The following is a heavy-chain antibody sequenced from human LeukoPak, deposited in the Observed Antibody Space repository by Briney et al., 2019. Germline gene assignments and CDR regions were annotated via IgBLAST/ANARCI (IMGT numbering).Heavy chain of an antibody. CDR2: ITSSTRPI. D-gene: IGHD2-15*01. Sequence: GVSLRLFCAVSGFTFSSYSMSWVRHARAKGLVWLLYITSSTRPIFYADSVMTRFPLSGDHAQTSLYLQVNSLRAEDTAVYYWAKDWRTCADCRGNCLDYWGQGTLVTVSS. CDR3: AKDWRTCADCRGNCLDY. J-gene: IGHJ4*02. CDR1: GFTFSSYS. V-gene: IGHV3-48*04.